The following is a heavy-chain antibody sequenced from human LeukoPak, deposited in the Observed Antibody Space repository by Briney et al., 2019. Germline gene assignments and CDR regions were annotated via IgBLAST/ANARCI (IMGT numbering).Heavy chain of an antibody. CDR2: IRYDGSNE. V-gene: IGHV3-30*02. CDR1: GFTFSSYG. D-gene: IGHD2-8*02. J-gene: IGHJ5*02. CDR3: AKDGTSPSAWWHFDP. Sequence: QPGGSLRLSCAASGFTFSSYGLHWARQAPGKGLEWVAFIRYDGSNEYYTDSVKGRFTISRDNSKSTLYLQMNSLRAEDTAVYYCAKDGTSPSAWWHFDPWGQGTLVTVSS.